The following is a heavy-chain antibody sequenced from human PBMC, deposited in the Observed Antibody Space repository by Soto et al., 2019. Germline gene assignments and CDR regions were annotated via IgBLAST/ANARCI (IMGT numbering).Heavy chain of an antibody. Sequence: EVQLLESGGDFVQPGGYLRLSCAASGFTFRNYAMSWVRQAPGKGLEWVSAITDDGSDTYHADSEKGRFTISRDNSINTLYLQMNSLRAEDTAKYYCAKGSASSRPYYFDYWGQGALVTVSS. CDR3: AKGSASSRPYYFDY. CDR2: ITDDGSDT. D-gene: IGHD6-6*01. V-gene: IGHV3-23*01. J-gene: IGHJ4*02. CDR1: GFTFRNYA.